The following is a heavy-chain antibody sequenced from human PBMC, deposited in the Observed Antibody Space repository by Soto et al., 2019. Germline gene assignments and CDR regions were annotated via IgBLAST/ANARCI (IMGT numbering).Heavy chain of an antibody. J-gene: IGHJ4*02. CDR2: TSYDGSAK. D-gene: IGHD2-15*01. Sequence: QVQLVESGGGVVQPGRSLRLSCAASGFIFSSYGMHWVRQAPGKGLEWVAATSYDGSAKYYADSVKGRFAISRDNSKNTLFLQMNSLRAEDTAVYYCAQDVVGAWGVGGYGGQGTRVTVSS. V-gene: IGHV3-30*18. CDR3: AQDVVGAWGVGGY. CDR1: GFIFSSYG.